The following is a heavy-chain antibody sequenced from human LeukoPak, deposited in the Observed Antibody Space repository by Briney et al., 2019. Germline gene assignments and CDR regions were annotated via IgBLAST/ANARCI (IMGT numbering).Heavy chain of an antibody. V-gene: IGHV4-39*07. CDR1: GGSISSSSYY. J-gene: IGHJ4*02. Sequence: SETLSLTCTVSGGSISSSSYYWGWIRQPPGKGLEWIGSIYYSGSTYYNPSLKSRVTISVDTPKNQFSLKLSSVTAADTAVYYCARDVGRSFDYWGQGTLVTVSS. CDR3: ARDVGRSFDY. CDR2: IYYSGST. D-gene: IGHD3-10*01.